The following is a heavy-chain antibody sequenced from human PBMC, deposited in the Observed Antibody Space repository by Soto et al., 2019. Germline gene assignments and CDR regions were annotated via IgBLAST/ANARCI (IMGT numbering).Heavy chain of an antibody. J-gene: IGHJ6*02. Sequence: GGSLRLSCAASEFTFSSYAMSWVRQAPGKGLEWVADISGSGGTTNYADPVKGRFTISRNNFKNTLYLEMSSLRADDTAVYYCARDPDRLGLFYCSGMDVWGQGTTVTVSS. CDR1: EFTFSSYA. CDR3: ARDPDRLGLFYCSGMDV. CDR2: ISGSGGTT. D-gene: IGHD2-15*01. V-gene: IGHV3-23*01.